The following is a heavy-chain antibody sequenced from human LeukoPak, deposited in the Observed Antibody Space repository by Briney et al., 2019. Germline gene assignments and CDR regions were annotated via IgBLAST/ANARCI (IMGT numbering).Heavy chain of an antibody. CDR3: ARVAYDSSGYYGD. Sequence: GGSLRLSCGASGFSFSSYSMNWVRQAPGKGLEWVSSISSSSSYIYYADSVEGRFTISRDNAKNSLYLQMNSLRAEDTAVYYCARVAYDSSGYYGDWGLGTLVTVSS. D-gene: IGHD3-22*01. CDR2: ISSSSSYI. J-gene: IGHJ4*02. CDR1: GFSFSSYS. V-gene: IGHV3-21*01.